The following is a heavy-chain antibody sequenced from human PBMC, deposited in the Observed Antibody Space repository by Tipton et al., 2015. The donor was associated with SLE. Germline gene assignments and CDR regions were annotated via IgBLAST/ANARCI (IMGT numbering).Heavy chain of an antibody. J-gene: IGHJ4*02. Sequence: TLSLTCAVSGGSISSGGYSWSWIRQPPGKGLEWIGYIYDSGTASYNPSLKSRITMSVDTSKNLFSLKLNSVTAADTAVYYCARDWGTFWGQGILVTVSS. V-gene: IGHV4-30-2*05. CDR2: IYDSGTA. CDR3: ARDWGTF. CDR1: GGSISSGGYS. D-gene: IGHD3-16*01.